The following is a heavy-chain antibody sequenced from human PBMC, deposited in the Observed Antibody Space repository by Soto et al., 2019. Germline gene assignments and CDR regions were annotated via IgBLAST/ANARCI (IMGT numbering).Heavy chain of an antibody. D-gene: IGHD6-6*01. CDR1: GGSFSGYY. V-gene: IGHV4-34*01. Sequence: SETLSLTCAVYGGSFSGYYWSWIRQPPGKGLEWIGEINHSGSTNYNPSLKSRVTISVDTSKNQFSLKLSSVTAADTAVYYCARAISPDSSSAPYFDYWGQGTLVTVSS. CDR2: INHSGST. CDR3: ARAISPDSSSAPYFDY. J-gene: IGHJ4*02.